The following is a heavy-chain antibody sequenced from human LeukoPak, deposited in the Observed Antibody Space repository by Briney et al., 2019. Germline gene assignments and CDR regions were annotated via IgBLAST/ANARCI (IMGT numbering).Heavy chain of an antibody. V-gene: IGHV3-23*01. CDR2: LLGGGGT. CDR1: GLIFHNYA. J-gene: IGHJ3*01. CDR3: GQDPNGDYIGAFDF. D-gene: IGHD4-17*01. Sequence: PGGSLRLSCAASGLIFHNYALVWIRRAPGKGPEWVSALLGGGGTCYAAAVKGQFTISRDNSKNTLYLQLNSLRAEDTATYYCGQDPNGDYIGAFDFWGRGTMVTVSS.